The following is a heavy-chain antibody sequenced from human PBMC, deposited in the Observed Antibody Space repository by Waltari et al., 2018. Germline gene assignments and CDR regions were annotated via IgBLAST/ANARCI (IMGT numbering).Heavy chain of an antibody. CDR2: IYTSGST. V-gene: IGHV4-61*02. CDR1: GGSISSGSYY. Sequence: QVQLQESGPGLVKPSQTLSLTCTVSGGSISSGSYYWSWIRQPAGKGLEWIGRIYTSGSTNYNPSLKSRVTIAVDTSKNQCSLKLSSLTAADTAVYYCARDLRGLVAGPYNWFDPWGQGTLVTVSS. D-gene: IGHD6-19*01. J-gene: IGHJ5*02. CDR3: ARDLRGLVAGPYNWFDP.